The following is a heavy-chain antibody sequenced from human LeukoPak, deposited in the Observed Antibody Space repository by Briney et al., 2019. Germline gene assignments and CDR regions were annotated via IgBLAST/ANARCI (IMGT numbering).Heavy chain of an antibody. V-gene: IGHV1-46*01. CDR1: GYTFTRCY. CDR2: INPSGGST. J-gene: IGHJ5*02. Sequence: GASVKVSCKASGYTFTRCYMNWVRQAPGQGLEWMGIINPSGGSTNYAQKFQGRVTMTRDTSTGTIYMEVSSLRSEDTAVYYCATSFRAVNWFDPWGQGTLVTVSS. CDR3: ATSFRAVNWFDP. D-gene: IGHD3-10*01.